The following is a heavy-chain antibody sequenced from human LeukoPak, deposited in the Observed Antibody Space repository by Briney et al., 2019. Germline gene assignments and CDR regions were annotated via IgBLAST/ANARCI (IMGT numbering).Heavy chain of an antibody. D-gene: IGHD4-17*01. J-gene: IGHJ4*02. V-gene: IGHV4-39*07. CDR2: IYYSGST. CDR3: ARAVTTDNFDY. Sequence: SETLSLTCTVSGGSISSSSYYWGWIRQPPGKGLEWIGSIYYSGSTYYNPSLKSRVTISVDTSKNQFSLKLSSVTAADTAVYYCARAVTTDNFDYWGQGTLVTVSS. CDR1: GGSISSSSYY.